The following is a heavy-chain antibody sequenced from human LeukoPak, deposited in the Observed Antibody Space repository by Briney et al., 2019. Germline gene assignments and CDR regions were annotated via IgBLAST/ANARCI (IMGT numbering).Heavy chain of an antibody. CDR2: INHSGST. CDR1: GGSLSGYY. CDR3: ARGVRYSYGPFDY. D-gene: IGHD5-18*01. J-gene: IGHJ4*02. V-gene: IGHV4-34*01. Sequence: ASETLSLTCAVYGGSLSGYYWSWIRQPPGKGLEWIGEINHSGSTNYNPSLKSRVTISVDTSKNQFSLKLSSVTAADTAVYYCARGVRYSYGPFDYWGQETLVTVSS.